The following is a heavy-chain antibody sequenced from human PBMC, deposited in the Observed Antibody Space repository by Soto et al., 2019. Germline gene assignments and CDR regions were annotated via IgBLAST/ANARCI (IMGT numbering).Heavy chain of an antibody. CDR3: VRDIMSASAAAFLAY. V-gene: IGHV3-48*03. D-gene: IGHD6-13*01. CDR1: GFTFSTYE. Sequence: GGSLRLSCAASGFTFSTYEFNWVRQAPGRGLEWISYISVSGNIIKYADSVKGRFTISRDNAENSLHLHMSSLRVDDTAVYFCVRDIMSASAAAFLAYWGQGTKVTVSS. J-gene: IGHJ4*02. CDR2: ISVSGNII.